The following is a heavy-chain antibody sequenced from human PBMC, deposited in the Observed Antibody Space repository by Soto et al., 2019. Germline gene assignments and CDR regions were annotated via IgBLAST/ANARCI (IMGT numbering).Heavy chain of an antibody. CDR2: IMPGSSHI. CDR1: GFPFSIYS. D-gene: IGHD6-13*01. V-gene: IGHV3-48*01. J-gene: IGHJ3*02. CDR3: AKDRTAGTGDAFAI. Sequence: PGGSLRLSCAASGFPFSIYSMNWVRQAPGKGLEWVSYIMPGSSHIFYADSVKGRFTISRDNAKNTLYLQMNSLRAEDTAVHYCAKDRTAGTGDAFAIWGQGTMVTVSS.